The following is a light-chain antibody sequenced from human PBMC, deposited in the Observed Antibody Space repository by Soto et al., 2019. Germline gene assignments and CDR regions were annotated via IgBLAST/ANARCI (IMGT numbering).Light chain of an antibody. CDR1: SSDVGGYNY. J-gene: IGLJ7*01. CDR3: SSYTISSTLE. CDR2: DVS. Sequence: QSVLTQPASVSGSPGQSITISCTGTSSDVGGYNYVSWYQQHPGKAPKLMIYDVSNRPSGVSNRFSGSKSGNTASLTISGLQAEDEADYYCSSYTISSTLEFGGGTQLTVL. V-gene: IGLV2-14*01.